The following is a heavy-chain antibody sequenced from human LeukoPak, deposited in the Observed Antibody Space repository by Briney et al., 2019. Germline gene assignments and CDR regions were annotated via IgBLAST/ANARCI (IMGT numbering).Heavy chain of an antibody. CDR2: TRNKANSYTT. CDR1: GFTFSDHY. Sequence: GGSRSLSCAASGFTFSDHYMAWVRQAQGEGPEWFGRTRNKANSYTTEYAASVKGRFTISRDDSKNSLYLQMNSLKTEDTAVYYCARAYERPYYFDYWGQGTLVTVSS. D-gene: IGHD3-22*01. CDR3: ARAYERPYYFDY. J-gene: IGHJ4*02. V-gene: IGHV3-72*01.